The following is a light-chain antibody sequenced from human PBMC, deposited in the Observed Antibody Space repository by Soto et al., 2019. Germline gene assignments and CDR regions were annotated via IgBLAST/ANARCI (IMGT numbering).Light chain of an antibody. J-gene: IGKJ1*01. V-gene: IGKV3-20*01. CDR1: QSVISNF. CDR3: QQYGNSPT. Sequence: EILLTQSPGTLSLSPGERATLSCRASQSVISNFLAWYQQKPGQAPRVLIYGASSRATGIPDRFSGSGSGTDFTLTISRLEPEDFAVYFCQQYGNSPTFGQGTKVDIK. CDR2: GAS.